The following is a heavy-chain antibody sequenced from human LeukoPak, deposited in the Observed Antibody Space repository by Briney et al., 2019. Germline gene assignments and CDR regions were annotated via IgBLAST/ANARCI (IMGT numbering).Heavy chain of an antibody. Sequence: PWGSLRLSCAASGFTFSSYEMNWVRQAPGKGLEWVSYISSSGSTIYYADSVKGRFTISRDNAKNSLYLQMNSLRAEDTAVYYCARDNRRRFITMVRGSYMDVCGKGTTVTVSS. CDR2: ISSSGSTI. CDR1: GFTFSSYE. CDR3: ARDNRRRFITMVRGSYMDV. V-gene: IGHV3-48*03. D-gene: IGHD3-10*01. J-gene: IGHJ6*03.